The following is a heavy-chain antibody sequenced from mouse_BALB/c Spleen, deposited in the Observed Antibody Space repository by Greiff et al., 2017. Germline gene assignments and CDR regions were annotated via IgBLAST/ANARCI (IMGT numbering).Heavy chain of an antibody. Sequence: EVKLVESGPSLVKPSQTLSLTCSVTGDSITSGYWNWIRKFPGNKLEYMGYISYSGSTYYNPSLKSRISITRDTSKNQYYLQLNSVTTEDTATYYCARYSTASYYFDYWGQGTTLTVSS. CDR1: GDSITSGY. D-gene: IGHD1-2*01. J-gene: IGHJ2*01. CDR2: ISYSGST. CDR3: ARYSTASYYFDY. V-gene: IGHV3-8*02.